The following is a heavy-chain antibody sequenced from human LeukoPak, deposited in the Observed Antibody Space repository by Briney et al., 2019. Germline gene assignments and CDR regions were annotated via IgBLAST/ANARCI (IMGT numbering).Heavy chain of an antibody. CDR1: GGSISSGDYY. V-gene: IGHV4-30-4*08. Sequence: KSSETLSLTCTVSGGSISSGDYYWSWIRQPPGKGLEWIGYIYYSGSTYYNPSLKSRVTISVDTSKNQFSLKLSSVTAADTAVYYRARASLSYCSSTSCYADAFDIWGQGTMVTVSS. CDR3: ARASLSYCSSTSCYADAFDI. J-gene: IGHJ3*02. D-gene: IGHD2-2*01. CDR2: IYYSGST.